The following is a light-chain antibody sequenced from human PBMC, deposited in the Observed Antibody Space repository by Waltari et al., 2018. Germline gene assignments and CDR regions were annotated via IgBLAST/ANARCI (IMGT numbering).Light chain of an antibody. CDR1: SSKIGNNY. J-gene: IGLJ1*01. V-gene: IGLV1-51*02. CDR3: GTWDASLGGI. CDR2: ENN. Sequence: QSVLTQPPSVSAAPRQTVTISCSADSSKIGNNYVSWYQHFPGTAPKLLIYENNSRPPGIPDRFSGSKSGTSATLGITGLQTGDEADYYCGTWDASLGGIFGTGTKVTVL.